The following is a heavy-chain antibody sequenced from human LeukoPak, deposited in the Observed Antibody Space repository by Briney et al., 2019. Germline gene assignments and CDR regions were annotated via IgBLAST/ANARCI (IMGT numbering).Heavy chain of an antibody. CDR2: ISSSGSTI. V-gene: IGHV3-11*04. D-gene: IGHD6-19*01. Sequence: GGSLRLSCAASGFIFSDYYMSWIRQAPGKGLEWVSYISSSGSTIYYADSVKGRFTISRDNAKNSLYLQMNSLRAEDTAVYYCAKDRGSSGWYDGNWFDPWGQGTLVTVSS. CDR1: GFIFSDYY. J-gene: IGHJ5*02. CDR3: AKDRGSSGWYDGNWFDP.